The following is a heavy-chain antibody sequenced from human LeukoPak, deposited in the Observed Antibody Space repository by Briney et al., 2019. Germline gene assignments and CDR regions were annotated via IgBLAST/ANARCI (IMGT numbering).Heavy chain of an antibody. V-gene: IGHV4-59*01. Sequence: SETLSLTRTVSGGSISSYYWSWIRQPPGKGLEWIGYIYYSGSTNYNPSLKSRVTISVDTSKNQLSLKLSSVTAADTAVYYCARDKGGYFDYWGQGTLVTVSS. CDR3: ARDKGGYFDY. J-gene: IGHJ4*02. CDR1: GGSISSYY. CDR2: IYYSGST.